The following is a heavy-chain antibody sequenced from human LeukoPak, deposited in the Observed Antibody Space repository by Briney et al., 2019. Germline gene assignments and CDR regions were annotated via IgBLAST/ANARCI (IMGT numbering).Heavy chain of an antibody. V-gene: IGHV5-51*01. J-gene: IGHJ6*03. Sequence: GESLKISCKGSGYSFTSYWIGWVRQMPGKGLEWMGIIYPGDSDTRYSPSFQGQVTISADKSISTAYLQWGSLKASDTAMYYCARHVTTVIDYYYIDVWGKGTTVTVSS. CDR3: ARHVTTVIDYYYIDV. CDR2: IYPGDSDT. D-gene: IGHD4-11*01. CDR1: GYSFTSYW.